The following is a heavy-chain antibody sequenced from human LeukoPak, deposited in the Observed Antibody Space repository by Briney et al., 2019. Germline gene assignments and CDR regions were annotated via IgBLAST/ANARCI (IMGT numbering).Heavy chain of an antibody. V-gene: IGHV3-30*18. D-gene: IGHD1-26*01. CDR3: AKAILGATYCFDY. CDR1: GFTFSSYG. J-gene: IGHJ4*02. CDR2: ISYDGSNK. Sequence: QPGGSLRLSCAASGFTFSSYGMHWVRQAPGKGLEWVAVISYDGSNKYYADSVKGRFTISRDNSKNTLYLQMNSLRAEDTAVYYCAKAILGATYCFDYWGQGTLVTVSS.